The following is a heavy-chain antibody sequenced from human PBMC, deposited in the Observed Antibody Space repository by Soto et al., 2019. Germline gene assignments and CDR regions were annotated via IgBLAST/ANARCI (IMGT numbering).Heavy chain of an antibody. CDR3: ARDRKGGYGDYVLWSRYYYGMDV. CDR1: GGSISSYY. V-gene: IGHV4-4*07. J-gene: IGHJ6*02. D-gene: IGHD4-17*01. CDR2: IYTSGST. Sequence: QVQLQESGPGLVKPSETLSLTCTVSGGSISSYYWSWIRQPAGKGLEWIGRIYTSGSTNYNPSLKSRVTMSVDTSKNQFSLKLSSVTAADTAVYYCARDRKGGYGDYVLWSRYYYGMDVWGQGTTVTVSS.